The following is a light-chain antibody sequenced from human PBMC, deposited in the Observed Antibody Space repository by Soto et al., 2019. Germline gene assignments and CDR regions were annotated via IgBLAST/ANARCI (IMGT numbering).Light chain of an antibody. J-gene: IGKJ4*01. Sequence: IWMIQSPSLLSASTGDRGTIGCRASQGISIWLAWYQQKPAKAPKLLIYAASSLQSGVPSRFSGSGSGTDFTLTISSLQPEPFATYYCQQANSLPLTFGGGTKVDIK. CDR3: QQANSLPLT. CDR1: QGISIW. V-gene: IGKV1-12*01. CDR2: AAS.